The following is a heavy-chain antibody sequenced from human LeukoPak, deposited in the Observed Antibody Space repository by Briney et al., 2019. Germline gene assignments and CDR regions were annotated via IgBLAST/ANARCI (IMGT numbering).Heavy chain of an antibody. V-gene: IGHV4-31*03. D-gene: IGHD2-8*01. CDR3: ARVYAQRNWFDP. CDR2: IYYSGST. CDR1: GGSISSGGYY. J-gene: IGHJ5*02. Sequence: PSETLSLTCTVSGGSISSGGYYWSWIRQHPGKGLEWIGYIYYSGSTYYNPSLKSRVTISVDTSKNQFSLKLSSVTAADTAIYYCARVYAQRNWFDPWGQGTLVTASS.